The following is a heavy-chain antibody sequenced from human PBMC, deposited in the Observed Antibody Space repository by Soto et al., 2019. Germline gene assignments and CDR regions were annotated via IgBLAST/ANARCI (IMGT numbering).Heavy chain of an antibody. V-gene: IGHV3-23*01. CDR3: AKNSGWFNT. J-gene: IGHJ5*02. CDR2: IDGSGRTT. CDR1: GFPFSSTD. Sequence: GGSLRLSCAASGFPFSSTDMTWVRQAPGKGLEWVSTIDGSGRTTYYADSVKGRFTISRDNSINTVFLQMNSLRADDTALYFCAKNSGWFNTWGQGALVTDSS. D-gene: IGHD3-10*01.